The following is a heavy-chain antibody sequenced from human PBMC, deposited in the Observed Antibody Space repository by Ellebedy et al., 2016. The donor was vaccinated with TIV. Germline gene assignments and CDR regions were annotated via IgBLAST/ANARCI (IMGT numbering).Heavy chain of an antibody. CDR1: GFTFSNFY. J-gene: IGHJ4*02. CDR2: IKQDGSER. CDR3: ARELNGGPDY. Sequence: GGSLRLSCAAPGFTFSNFYMAWVRQAPGKGLEWVANIKQDGSERYYADSVKGRFTISKDNARNALYLQMNNLRAEDTAVYYCARELNGGPDYWGQGTLVTVSS. V-gene: IGHV3-7*01. D-gene: IGHD2-15*01.